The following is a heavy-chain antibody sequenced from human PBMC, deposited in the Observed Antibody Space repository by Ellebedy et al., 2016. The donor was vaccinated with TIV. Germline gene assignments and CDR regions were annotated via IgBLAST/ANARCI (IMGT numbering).Heavy chain of an antibody. V-gene: IGHV3-21*01. CDR1: GSPFTNYA. D-gene: IGHD4-17*01. J-gene: IGHJ4*02. CDR3: ARGSGDLPFDY. Sequence: PGGSLRLSCAASGSPFTNYAMNWVRQGPGKGLEWVLCISSSGTYIYYADSLKGRFTISRDSAKNSLYLQMNSLRAEDTAVYYCARGSGDLPFDYWGQGTLVTVSS. CDR2: ISSSGTYI.